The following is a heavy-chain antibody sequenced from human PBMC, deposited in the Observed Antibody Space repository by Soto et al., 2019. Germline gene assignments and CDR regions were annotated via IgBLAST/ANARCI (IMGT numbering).Heavy chain of an antibody. J-gene: IGHJ4*02. D-gene: IGHD3-9*01. CDR2: IYYSGST. Sequence: SETLSLTCTVSGGSISSGGYYWSWIRQHPGKGLEWIGYIYYSGSTYYNPSLKSRVTISVDTSKNQFSLKLSSVTAADTAVYYCARGSFYDILTGYPFDYWGQGTLVTVSS. V-gene: IGHV4-31*03. CDR1: GGSISSGGYY. CDR3: ARGSFYDILTGYPFDY.